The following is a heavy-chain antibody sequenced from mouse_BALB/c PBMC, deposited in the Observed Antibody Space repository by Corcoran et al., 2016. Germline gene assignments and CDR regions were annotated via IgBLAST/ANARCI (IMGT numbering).Heavy chain of an antibody. D-gene: IGHD4-1*02. CDR2: IDPAHGNT. CDR1: GFNIKDTY. V-gene: IGHV14-3*02. Sequence: EVQLQQSGAELVKPGASVKLSCTASGFNIKDTYMHWVKQRPEKGLEWIVRIDPAHGNTKYDPKFQGTATITADTSSNTAYLQLSSLTSDDTAVDYYANWDWYFDVWCAGTTVTVSS. CDR3: ANWDWYFDV. J-gene: IGHJ1*01.